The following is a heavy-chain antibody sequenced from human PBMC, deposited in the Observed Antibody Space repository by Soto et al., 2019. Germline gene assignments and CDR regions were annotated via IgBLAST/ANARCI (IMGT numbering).Heavy chain of an antibody. Sequence: SETLSLTCTVSGGSISSWYWSWIRQPPGKGLEWIGYIYYSGSTNYNPSLKSRVTISVDTSKNQFSLKLSSVTAADTAVYYCARRYGSSFDYWGQGTLVNVSS. CDR3: ARRYGSSFDY. J-gene: IGHJ4*02. CDR1: GGSISSWY. V-gene: IGHV4-59*08. CDR2: IYYSGST. D-gene: IGHD5-12*01.